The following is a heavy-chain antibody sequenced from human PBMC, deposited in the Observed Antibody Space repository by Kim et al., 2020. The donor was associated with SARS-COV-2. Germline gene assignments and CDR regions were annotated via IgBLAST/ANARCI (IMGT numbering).Heavy chain of an antibody. J-gene: IGHJ4*02. Sequence: GGSLRLSCEASGFTFSFYSMTWVRLAPGKGLEWLSYISSTSSAIYYADSVKGRFTISRDNARNSVYLEINSLRAEDTAVYYCARNSDYDFGPLDSWGQGTLVSVSS. V-gene: IGHV3-48*01. CDR1: GFTFSFYS. CDR3: ARNSDYDFGPLDS. D-gene: IGHD5-12*01. CDR2: ISSTSSAI.